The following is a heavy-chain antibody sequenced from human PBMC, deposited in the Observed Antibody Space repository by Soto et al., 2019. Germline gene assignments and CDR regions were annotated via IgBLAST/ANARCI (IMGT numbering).Heavy chain of an antibody. CDR3: ARDETIAVAGTPAFDY. J-gene: IGHJ4*02. CDR2: ISYDGSNK. V-gene: IGHV3-30-3*01. Sequence: GGSLRLSCAASGFTFSSYAMHWVRQAPGKGLECVAVISYDGSNKYYADSVKGRFTISRDNSKNTLYLQMNSLRAEDTAVYYCARDETIAVAGTPAFDYWGQGTLVTVYS. CDR1: GFTFSSYA. D-gene: IGHD6-19*01.